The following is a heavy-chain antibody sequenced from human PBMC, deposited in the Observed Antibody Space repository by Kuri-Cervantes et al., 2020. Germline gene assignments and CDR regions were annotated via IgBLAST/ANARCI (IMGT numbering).Heavy chain of an antibody. Sequence: ASVKVSCKASGYTFTSYAMHWVRQAPGQRLEWMGWSNAGNGNTKYSQEFQGRVTITRDTSASTAYMELSSLRSDDTAVYYCARDISTMIQIGYYGMDVWGQGTTVTVSS. CDR3: ARDISTMIQIGYYGMDV. CDR1: GYTFTSYA. V-gene: IGHV1-3*02. D-gene: IGHD3-22*01. CDR2: SNAGNGNT. J-gene: IGHJ6*02.